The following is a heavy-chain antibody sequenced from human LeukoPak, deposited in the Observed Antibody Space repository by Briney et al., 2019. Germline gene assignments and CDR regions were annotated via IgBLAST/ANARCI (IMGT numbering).Heavy chain of an antibody. Sequence: SVKVSCKASGGTFSSYDISWVRQAPGQGLEWIGGITPIFGTPNYAQKFQGRVTITADESTRTAYMELRSLRSEDTAVYYCARGWLAETIMVTPYNYWGQGTLVTVSS. CDR2: ITPIFGTP. D-gene: IGHD4-23*01. CDR1: GGTFSSYD. V-gene: IGHV1-69*13. J-gene: IGHJ4*02. CDR3: ARGWLAETIMVTPYNY.